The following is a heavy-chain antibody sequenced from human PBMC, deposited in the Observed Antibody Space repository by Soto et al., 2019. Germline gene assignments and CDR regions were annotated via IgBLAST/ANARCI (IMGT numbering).Heavy chain of an antibody. CDR3: ATSYGSGSAHFDS. J-gene: IGHJ4*02. Sequence: QVQLVQSGAEVTKPGSSVTVSCTASGDTFSRFTLSWVRQAPGQGLEWMGRIIPMLGMSNSAQKFQGRVTITADKSTNKVYMHLNSLRSDDTAVYYCATSYGSGSAHFDSWGQGTLVTVSS. V-gene: IGHV1-69*02. CDR2: IIPMLGMS. CDR1: GDTFSRFT. D-gene: IGHD3-10*01.